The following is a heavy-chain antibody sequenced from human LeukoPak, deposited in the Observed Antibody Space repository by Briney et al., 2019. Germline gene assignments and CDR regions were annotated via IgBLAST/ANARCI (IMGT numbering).Heavy chain of an antibody. CDR3: AINSGSLRLPLDY. CDR2: INTDGSDT. CDR1: GFTFSTYW. V-gene: IGHV3-74*03. Sequence: GGSLRLSCAASGFTFSTYWMHWVRQAPGKGLVWVSRINTDGSDTTYADSVKGRFTISRDNSKNTLYLQMNSLRAEDTAVYYCAINSGSLRLPLDYWGQGTLVTVSS. D-gene: IGHD1-26*01. J-gene: IGHJ4*02.